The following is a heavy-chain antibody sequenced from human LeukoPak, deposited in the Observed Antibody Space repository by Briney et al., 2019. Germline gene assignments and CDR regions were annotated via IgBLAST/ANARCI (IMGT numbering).Heavy chain of an antibody. CDR2: IYHSGST. Sequence: SETLSLTCAVSGGSISSGGYSWSWIRQPPGKGLEWIGYIYHSGSTYYNPSLKGRVTISVDRSKNQFSLKLSSVTAADTAVYYCARGYCSGGSCPGAFDIWGQGTMVTVSS. J-gene: IGHJ3*02. D-gene: IGHD2-15*01. CDR3: ARGYCSGGSCPGAFDI. V-gene: IGHV4-30-2*01. CDR1: GGSISSGGYS.